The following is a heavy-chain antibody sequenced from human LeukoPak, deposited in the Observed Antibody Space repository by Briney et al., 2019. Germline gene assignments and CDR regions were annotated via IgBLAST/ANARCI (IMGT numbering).Heavy chain of an antibody. CDR2: IYYSGST. V-gene: IGHV4-31*03. CDR1: GGSISSGGYY. CDR3: ARPDYGGNTPPPRDYYGMDV. Sequence: PSETLSLTCTVSGGSISSGGYYWSWIRQHPGKGLEWIGYIYYSGSTYYNPSLKSRVTISVDTSKNQFSLKLSSVTAADTAVYYCARPDYGGNTPPPRDYYGMDVWGQGTTVTVSS. D-gene: IGHD4-23*01. J-gene: IGHJ6*02.